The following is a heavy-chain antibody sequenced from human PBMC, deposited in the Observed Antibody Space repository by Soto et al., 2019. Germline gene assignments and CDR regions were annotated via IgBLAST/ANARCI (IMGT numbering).Heavy chain of an antibody. D-gene: IGHD2-8*01. J-gene: IGHJ6*02. CDR3: ARDRXEAYCTNGVCFGGGMDG. V-gene: IGHV3-48*03. CDR1: GFTFSSYE. Sequence: GGCLRLSCAASGFTFSSYEMNWVRQAPGKGLEWVSYISSSGSTIYYADSVKGRFTISRDNAKNSLYLQMNSLRAEDTAVYYCARDRXEAYCTNGVCFGGGMDGWGQGTTVTVSS. CDR2: ISSSGSTI.